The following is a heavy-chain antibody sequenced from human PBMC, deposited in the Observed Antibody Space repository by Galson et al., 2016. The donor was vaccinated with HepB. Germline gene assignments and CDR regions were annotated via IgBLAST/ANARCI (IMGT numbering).Heavy chain of an antibody. D-gene: IGHD6-13*01. CDR3: ARADSSSWYYFDY. CDR2: ISSSSSYI. J-gene: IGHJ4*02. CDR1: GFTFSSYS. Sequence: SLRLSCAASGFTFSSYSMNWVRQAPGKGLEWVSSISSSSSYIYYADSVKGRFTISRDNAKNSLYLQMNSLRAEDTALYYCARADSSSWYYFDYWGQGTLVTVSS. V-gene: IGHV3-21*01.